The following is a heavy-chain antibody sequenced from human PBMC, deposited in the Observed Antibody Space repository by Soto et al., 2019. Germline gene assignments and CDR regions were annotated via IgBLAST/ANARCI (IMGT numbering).Heavy chain of an antibody. CDR2: IIPIFGTA. CDR3: AGEYSSSSDYYDYGMDV. J-gene: IGHJ6*02. Sequence: QVQLVQSGAEVKKPGSSVKVSCKASGGTFSSYAISWVRQAPGQGLEWMGGIIPIFGTANYAQKFQGRVTITADESTSTAYMDLSSLRSEDTAVYYCAGEYSSSSDYYDYGMDVWGQGTTVTVSS. D-gene: IGHD6-6*01. CDR1: GGTFSSYA. V-gene: IGHV1-69*12.